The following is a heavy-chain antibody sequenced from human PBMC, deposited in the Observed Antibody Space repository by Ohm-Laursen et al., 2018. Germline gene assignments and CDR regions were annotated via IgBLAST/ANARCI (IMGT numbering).Heavy chain of an antibody. CDR3: ARDLVGAVNYFDY. CDR2: ITSSSSYI. D-gene: IGHD1-26*01. Sequence: SLRLSCTASGFTFSPYSMSWVRQAPGKGLEWVSSITSSSSYIYYADSLKGRFTVSRDNAKNSLYLQMNSLRAEGTAVYYCARDLVGAVNYFDYWGQGTLVTVSS. J-gene: IGHJ4*02. V-gene: IGHV3-21*01. CDR1: GFTFSPYS.